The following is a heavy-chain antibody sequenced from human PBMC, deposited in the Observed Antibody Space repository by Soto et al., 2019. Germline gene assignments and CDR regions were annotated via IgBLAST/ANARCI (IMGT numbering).Heavy chain of an antibody. CDR2: INHSGST. CDR3: ARGRHLYGLSDIVVVPAATRKINWFDP. J-gene: IGHJ5*02. V-gene: IGHV4-34*01. CDR1: GGSFSGYY. Sequence: SETLSLTCAVYGGSFSGYYWSWIRQPPGKGLEWIGEINHSGSTNYNPSLKSRVTISVDTSKNQFSLKLSSVTAADTAVYYCARGRHLYGLSDIVVVPAATRKINWFDPWGQGTLVTGSS. D-gene: IGHD2-2*01.